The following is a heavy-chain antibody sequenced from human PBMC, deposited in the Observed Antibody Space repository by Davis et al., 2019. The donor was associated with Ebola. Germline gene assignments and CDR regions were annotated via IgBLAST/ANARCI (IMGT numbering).Heavy chain of an antibody. V-gene: IGHV4-59*01. J-gene: IGHJ2*01. D-gene: IGHD3-22*01. CDR1: GGSISNYY. CDR2: IYYSGST. Sequence: SETLSLTCTVSGGSISNYYWTWIRQPPGKGLEWIGYIYYSGSTNYNPSLKSRVPMSVVTSKNQFSLKMNSVTTADTAVYYCASSRHNSGYYWYFDLWGRGTLVTVSS. CDR3: ASSRHNSGYYWYFDL.